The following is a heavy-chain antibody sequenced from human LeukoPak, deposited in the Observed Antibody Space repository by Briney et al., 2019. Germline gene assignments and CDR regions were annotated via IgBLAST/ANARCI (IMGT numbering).Heavy chain of an antibody. D-gene: IGHD6-13*01. CDR3: ARSSSWYSPISYYYYMDV. J-gene: IGHJ6*03. V-gene: IGHV1-46*01. CDR2: INPSGGST. CDR1: GYTFTSYY. Sequence: GASVKVSCKASGYTFTSYYMHWVRQAPGQGLEWMGIINPSGGSTSYAQKFQGRVTMTRDMSTSTVYMELSSLRSEDTAVYYCARSSSWYSPISYYYYMDVWGKGTTVTISS.